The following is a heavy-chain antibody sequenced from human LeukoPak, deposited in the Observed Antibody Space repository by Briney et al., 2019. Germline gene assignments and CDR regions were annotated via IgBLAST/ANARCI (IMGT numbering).Heavy chain of an antibody. V-gene: IGHV1-18*01. CDR3: ARVTIPYYYDSSGYSGYFDY. D-gene: IGHD3-22*01. CDR1: GYTFTSYG. Sequence: ASVKVSCKASGYTFTSYGISWVRQAPGQGLEWMGWISAYNGNTNYAQKLQGRVTMTTDTSTSTAYMELRSLRSDDTAVYYCARVTIPYYYDSSGYSGYFDYWGQGTLVTVSS. CDR2: ISAYNGNT. J-gene: IGHJ4*02.